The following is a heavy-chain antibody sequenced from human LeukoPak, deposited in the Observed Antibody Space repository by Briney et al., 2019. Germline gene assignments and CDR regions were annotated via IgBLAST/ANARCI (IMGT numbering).Heavy chain of an antibody. D-gene: IGHD3-22*01. V-gene: IGHV1-18*04. CDR3: ATDLTYSHDSSGHFPGDYFDK. CDR1: GYTFIRYG. J-gene: IGHJ4*02. Sequence: ASVNVSCKASGYTFIRYGISWVRQAPGQGGEWLGWISAYTGNTKYAEKVQGRVTMTTDTSTSTAYMELRILRSDDTALYYCATDLTYSHDSSGHFPGDYFDKWGQGTLVTVSS. CDR2: ISAYTGNT.